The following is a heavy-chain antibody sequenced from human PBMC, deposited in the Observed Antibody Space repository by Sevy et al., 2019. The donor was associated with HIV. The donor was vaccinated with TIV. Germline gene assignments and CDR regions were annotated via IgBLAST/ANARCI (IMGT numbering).Heavy chain of an antibody. CDR3: ARDLGQEQWLVRGNWFDP. D-gene: IGHD6-19*01. Sequence: GGSLRLSCAASGFTFSSYSMNWVRQAPGKGLEWVSYISSSRSTIYYADSVKGRFTISRDNSKNTLYLQMNSLRAEDTAVYYCARDLGQEQWLVRGNWFDPWGQGTLVTVSS. V-gene: IGHV3-48*01. J-gene: IGHJ5*02. CDR2: ISSSRSTI. CDR1: GFTFSSYS.